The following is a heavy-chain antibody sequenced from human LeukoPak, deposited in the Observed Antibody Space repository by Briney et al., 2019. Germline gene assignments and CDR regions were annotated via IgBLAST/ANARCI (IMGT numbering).Heavy chain of an antibody. CDR2: INAGNGNT. V-gene: IGHV1-3*01. D-gene: IGHD5-24*01. Sequence: ASVKVSCKASEYTFTDYAINWVRRAPGQRLEWMGWINAGNGNTKYSQKFQGRVTITRDTSASTAYMELSSLTSEDTAVYYCARGRWSATTATYYLDFWGQGTLVTVSS. CDR3: ARGRWSATTATYYLDF. J-gene: IGHJ4*02. CDR1: EYTFTDYA.